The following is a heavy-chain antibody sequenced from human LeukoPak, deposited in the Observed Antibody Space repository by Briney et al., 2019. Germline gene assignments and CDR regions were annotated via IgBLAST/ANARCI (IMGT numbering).Heavy chain of an antibody. CDR3: ARAFSPKMTMIVVAPNQYYFDY. CDR1: GYTFTSYG. V-gene: IGHV1-18*01. CDR2: ISAYNGNT. Sequence: GASVKVSCKASGYTFTSYGISWVRQAPGQGLEWMGWISAYNGNTNYAQELQGRVTMTTDTSTSTAYMELRSLRSDDTAVYYCARAFSPKMTMIVVAPNQYYFDYWGQGTLVTVSS. D-gene: IGHD3-22*01. J-gene: IGHJ4*02.